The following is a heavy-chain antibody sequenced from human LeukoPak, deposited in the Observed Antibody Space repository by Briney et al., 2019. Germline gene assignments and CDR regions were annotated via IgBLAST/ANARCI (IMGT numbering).Heavy chain of an antibody. V-gene: IGHV3-23*01. J-gene: IGHJ4*02. D-gene: IGHD3-16*01. Sequence: PGGSLRLSCAASGFTFSSYSMNWVRQAPGKGLEWVSLLTDSGGDTYYADSVKGRFTISRDNSKNTLYLQMDSLRIEDTAVYYCTKYVSGVTRYSDYWGQGTLVTVSS. CDR2: LTDSGGDT. CDR3: TKYVSGVTRYSDY. CDR1: GFTFSSYS.